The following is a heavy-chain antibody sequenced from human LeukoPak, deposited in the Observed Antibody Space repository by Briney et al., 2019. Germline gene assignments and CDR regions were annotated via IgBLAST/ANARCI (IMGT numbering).Heavy chain of an antibody. Sequence: GGSLRLSCAASGFTFSNYWMSWVRQAPGKGLEWVANIKQDESEKYYVDSVKGRFTISRDNAKNSLYLQMNSLRAEDTAVYYCAREDSSGYYMGYWGQGTLVTVSS. CDR1: GFTFSNYW. CDR3: AREDSSGYYMGY. J-gene: IGHJ4*02. V-gene: IGHV3-7*01. D-gene: IGHD3-22*01. CDR2: IKQDESEK.